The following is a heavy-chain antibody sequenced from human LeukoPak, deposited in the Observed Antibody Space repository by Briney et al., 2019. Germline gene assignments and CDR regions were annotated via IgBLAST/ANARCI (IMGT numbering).Heavy chain of an antibody. V-gene: IGHV3-21*01. J-gene: IGHJ4*02. CDR3: ATSDYGVHPTDC. CDR2: ISDSSSYI. D-gene: IGHD4-17*01. Sequence: GGSLRLSCAASGFTFSTYSMNWVRQAPGKGLEWVSSISDSSSYIYYADSVKGRSTISRDNAKNSLYLQMNSLRAEDTAVYYCATSDYGVHPTDCWGQGTLVTVSS. CDR1: GFTFSTYS.